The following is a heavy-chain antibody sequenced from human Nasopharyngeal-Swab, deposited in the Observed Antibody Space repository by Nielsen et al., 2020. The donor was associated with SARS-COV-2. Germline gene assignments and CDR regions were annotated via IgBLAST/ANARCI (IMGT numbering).Heavy chain of an antibody. CDR3: ARGGYSSGRPDRYDMDV. D-gene: IGHD6-19*01. Sequence: ASVKVSCKASGYTFTGYYMHWVRQAPGQGLEWMGWINPNSGGTNYAQKFQGWATMTRDTSISTAYMELSRLRSDDTAVYYCARGGYSSGRPDRYDMDVWGQGTTVTVSS. CDR1: GYTFTGYY. CDR2: INPNSGGT. J-gene: IGHJ6*02. V-gene: IGHV1-2*04.